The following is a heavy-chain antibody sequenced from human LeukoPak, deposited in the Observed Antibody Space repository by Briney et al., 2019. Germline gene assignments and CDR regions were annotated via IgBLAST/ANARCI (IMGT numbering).Heavy chain of an antibody. CDR2: INPSGDPT. Sequence: ASVKVSCKASGYTFTSYYMHWVRQAPGQGLEWVGIINPSGDPTTYTQKFQGRVTMTSDMSTSTVYMELSSLRSEDTAVYYCARAVAGGNDYYYYMDVWGKGTTVTVSS. CDR1: GYTFTSYY. V-gene: IGHV1-46*01. J-gene: IGHJ6*03. CDR3: ARAVAGGNDYYYYMDV. D-gene: IGHD6-19*01.